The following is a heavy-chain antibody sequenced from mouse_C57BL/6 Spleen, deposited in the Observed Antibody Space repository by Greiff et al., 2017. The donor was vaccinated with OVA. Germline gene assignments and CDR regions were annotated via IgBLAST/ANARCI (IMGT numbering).Heavy chain of an antibody. CDR1: GFNIKDYY. Sequence: VQLQQSGAELVKPGASVKLSCTASGFNIKDYYMHWVKQRTEQGLEWIGRIDPEDGATKYAPKFPGKATITADTSANTAYLQLSSLTSEDTAVYYCVYYGYPTWYFDVWGTGTTVTVSA. J-gene: IGHJ1*03. CDR3: VYYGYPTWYFDV. CDR2: IDPEDGAT. D-gene: IGHD2-2*01. V-gene: IGHV14-2*01.